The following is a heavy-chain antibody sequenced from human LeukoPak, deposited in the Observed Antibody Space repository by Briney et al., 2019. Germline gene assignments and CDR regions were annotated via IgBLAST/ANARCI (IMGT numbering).Heavy chain of an antibody. D-gene: IGHD3-22*01. CDR3: ARAERYYYDSSGQTGRGAFDI. J-gene: IGHJ3*02. Sequence: SETLSLTCTVSGASIRSYYWSWIRQPPGKGLEWIGYIYKSGNTNYNPSLKSRVTISVDTSKNQFSLKVSSVTAADTAVYYCARAERYYYDSSGQTGRGAFDIWGQGTMVTVSS. CDR2: IYKSGNT. CDR1: GASIRSYY. V-gene: IGHV4-59*01.